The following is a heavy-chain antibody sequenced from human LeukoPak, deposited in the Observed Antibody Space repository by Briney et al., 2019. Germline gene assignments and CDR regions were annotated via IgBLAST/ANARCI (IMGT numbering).Heavy chain of an antibody. CDR2: ISAYNGHT. Sequence: ASVKVSCKASGYTFTSYGISWVRQAPGQGLEWMGWISAYNGHTDYAQKLQGRVTMTADTSTSTAYMELRSLRSDDMAVYYCAREVTMVRGVITKFYYYGMEVWGQGTTVTVSS. J-gene: IGHJ6*02. D-gene: IGHD3-10*01. V-gene: IGHV1-18*03. CDR3: AREVTMVRGVITKFYYYGMEV. CDR1: GYTFTSYG.